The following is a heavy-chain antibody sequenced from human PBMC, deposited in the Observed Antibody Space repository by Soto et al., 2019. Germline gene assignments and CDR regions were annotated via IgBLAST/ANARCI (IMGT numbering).Heavy chain of an antibody. V-gene: IGHV1-69*13. CDR2: IIPIFGTA. J-gene: IGHJ6*02. CDR1: GGTFSSYA. D-gene: IGHD3-3*01. Sequence: ASVKVSCKASGGTFSSYAISWVRQAPGQGLEWMGGIIPIFGTANYAQKFQGRVTITADESTSTAYMELSSLRSEDTAVYYCASITIFGVVIKDYYYGMDVWGQGTTVTVSS. CDR3: ASITIFGVVIKDYYYGMDV.